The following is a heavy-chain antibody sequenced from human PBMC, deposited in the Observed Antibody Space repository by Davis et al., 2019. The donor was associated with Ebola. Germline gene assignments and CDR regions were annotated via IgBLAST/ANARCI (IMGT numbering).Heavy chain of an antibody. Sequence: GESLKISCVVSGFTFSTYWMSWVRQAPGKGLEWVANINKDGSEKYYVDSVKGRFTISRDNAKNSLYLQMNSLRAEDTAVYYCATRQIPVIRLYGMDVWGQGTTVTVSS. CDR3: ATRQIPVIRLYGMDV. J-gene: IGHJ6*02. D-gene: IGHD3-10*01. V-gene: IGHV3-7*01. CDR2: INKDGSEK. CDR1: GFTFSTYW.